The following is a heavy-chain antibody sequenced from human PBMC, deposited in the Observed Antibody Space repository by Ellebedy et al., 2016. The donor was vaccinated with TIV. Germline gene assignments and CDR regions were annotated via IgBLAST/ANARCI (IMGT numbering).Heavy chain of an antibody. CDR3: ARIISSGAY. V-gene: IGHV3-74*01. CDR2: INSDGSST. J-gene: IGHJ4*02. D-gene: IGHD6-19*01. Sequence: GESLKISCAASGFTFSSYGMHWVRQAPGKGLVWVSRINSDGSSTTYADSVKGRFTISRDNAKNTLYLQMNSLRDEDTAVYYCARIISSGAYWGQGTLVTVSS. CDR1: GFTFSSYG.